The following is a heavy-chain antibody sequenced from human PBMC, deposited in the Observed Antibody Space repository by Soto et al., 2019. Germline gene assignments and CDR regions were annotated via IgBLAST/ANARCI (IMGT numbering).Heavy chain of an antibody. CDR2: IIPILGIA. Sequence: QVQLVQSGADVKKPGSSVKVSCKASGGTFSSYTISWVRKAPGQGLEWMGRIIPILGIANYAQKFQGRVTITADKSTSPAYRELSSLRSEDPAVYYWARDLSWGAFDIWGQGTMFTVSS. CDR3: ARDLSWGAFDI. J-gene: IGHJ3*02. D-gene: IGHD6-13*01. V-gene: IGHV1-69*08. CDR1: GGTFSSYT.